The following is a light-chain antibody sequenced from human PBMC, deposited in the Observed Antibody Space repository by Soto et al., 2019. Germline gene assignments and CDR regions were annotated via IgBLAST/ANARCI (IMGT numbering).Light chain of an antibody. J-gene: IGLJ2*01. CDR2: EVS. V-gene: IGLV2-14*01. Sequence: QSALTQPASVSGSPGQSITISCTGTNNDVGAYTYVSWYQQHPGKAPRLIIYEVSERPSGVSNRFSGSKSGITASLVISGLQAEDEADYYCSSYRTGSRVFGGGTKLTVL. CDR1: NNDVGAYTY. CDR3: SSYRTGSRV.